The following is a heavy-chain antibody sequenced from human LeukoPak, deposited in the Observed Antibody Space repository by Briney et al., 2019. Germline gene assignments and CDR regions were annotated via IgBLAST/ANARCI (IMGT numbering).Heavy chain of an antibody. CDR1: GYTFTGYY. D-gene: IGHD6-6*01. Sequence: GASVKVSCKASGYTFTGYYMHWVRQAPGQGLEWMGWINPNSGGTNYAQKFQGRVTMIRDTSISTAYMELSRLRSDDTAVYYCARGGMEGIAARVVDYWGQGTLVTVSS. J-gene: IGHJ4*02. V-gene: IGHV1-2*02. CDR3: ARGGMEGIAARVVDY. CDR2: INPNSGGT.